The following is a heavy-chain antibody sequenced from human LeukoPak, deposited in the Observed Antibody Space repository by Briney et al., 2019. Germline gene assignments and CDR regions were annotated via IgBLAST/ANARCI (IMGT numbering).Heavy chain of an antibody. V-gene: IGHV4-30-4*01. CDR1: GYSISSGDYD. D-gene: IGHD6-13*01. J-gene: IGHJ4*02. CDR3: ARTPYSSSPDY. CDR2: IYYSGST. Sequence: PSQTLSLTCTVSGYSISSGDYDWGWIRQPRGKGLEWIGYIYYSGSTYYNPSLKSRFTISVDTSKNQFSLKLSSVTAADTAVYYCARTPYSSSPDYWGQGPLVTVSS.